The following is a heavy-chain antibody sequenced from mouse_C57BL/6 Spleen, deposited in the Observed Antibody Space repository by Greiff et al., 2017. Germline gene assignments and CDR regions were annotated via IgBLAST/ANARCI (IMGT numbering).Heavy chain of an antibody. CDR2: IYPGNSDT. CDR1: GYTFTSYW. CDR3: TRYYDYDGGYYFDY. D-gene: IGHD2-4*01. Sequence: EVQLQQSGTVLARPGASVKMSCKTSGYTFTSYWMHWVKQRPGQGLEWIGAIYPGNSDTSYNQKFKGKAKLTAVTSASTAYMELSSLTNEDSAVYYCTRYYDYDGGYYFDYWGQGTTRTVSS. J-gene: IGHJ2*01. V-gene: IGHV1-5*01.